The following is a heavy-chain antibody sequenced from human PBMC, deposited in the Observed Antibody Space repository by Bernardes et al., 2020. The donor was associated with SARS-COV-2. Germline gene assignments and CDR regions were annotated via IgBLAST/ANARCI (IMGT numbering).Heavy chain of an antibody. J-gene: IGHJ5*02. Sequence: SVKVSCKASGGTFSSYAISWVRQAPGQGLEWMGRIIPILGIANYAQKFQGRVTITADKSTSTAYMELSSLRSEDTAVYFCARGDYDLGPGLNWFDPWGQGTLVTVSS. CDR1: GGTFSSYA. CDR3: ARGDYDLGPGLNWFDP. CDR2: IIPILGIA. V-gene: IGHV1-69*10. D-gene: IGHD3-3*01.